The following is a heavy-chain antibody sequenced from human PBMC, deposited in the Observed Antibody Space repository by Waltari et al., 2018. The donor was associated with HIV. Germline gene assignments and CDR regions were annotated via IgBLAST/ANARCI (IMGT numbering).Heavy chain of an antibody. V-gene: IGHV3-9*01. J-gene: IGHJ3*02. D-gene: IGHD4-17*01. CDR2: ISWNSATI. CDR1: GFKFADYA. Sequence: EVLLVESGGGLVQPGGSLRLSCEASGFKFADYAMYWVRQAPGKGREWVSSISWNSATIGYAESVKGRFTISRDNAKNSLSLQMNSLRPGDTALYYCAKVGMTAVTSYAIVIWGQGTMVTVSS. CDR3: AKVGMTAVTSYAIVI.